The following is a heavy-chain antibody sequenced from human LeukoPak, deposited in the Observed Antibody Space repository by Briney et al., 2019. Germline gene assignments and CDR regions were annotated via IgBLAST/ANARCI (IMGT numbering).Heavy chain of an antibody. J-gene: IGHJ4*02. D-gene: IGHD6-19*01. Sequence: GGSLRLSCAASGFTFSSYSMNWVRQAPGKGLEWVSSISSSSSYIYYTDSVKGRFTISRDNAKNTLYLQMNSLRAADTAIYYCAKTIAVAGKGWYFDYWGQGALVTVSS. CDR1: GFTFSSYS. V-gene: IGHV3-21*01. CDR3: AKTIAVAGKGWYFDY. CDR2: ISSSSSYI.